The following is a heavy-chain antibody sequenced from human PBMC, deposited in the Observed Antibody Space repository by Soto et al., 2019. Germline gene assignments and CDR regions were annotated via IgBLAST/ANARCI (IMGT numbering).Heavy chain of an antibody. J-gene: IGHJ4*02. V-gene: IGHV3-30*18. CDR2: IASDGKDK. Sequence: QVPLVESGGGVVQPGRSLKLSCAASGFTFSNYAIHWVRQAPGKGLEWVAVIASDGKDKRYADSVKGRFTISRDNSKNTVYRQMNSLRGEDTAVYYCAKDGAIAAADYFFDYWGQGSLVTVSS. D-gene: IGHD6-13*01. CDR3: AKDGAIAAADYFFDY. CDR1: GFTFSNYA.